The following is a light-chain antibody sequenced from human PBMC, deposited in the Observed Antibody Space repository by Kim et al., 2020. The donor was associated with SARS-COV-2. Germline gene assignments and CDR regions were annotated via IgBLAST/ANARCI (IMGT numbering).Light chain of an antibody. CDR3: QQYYSYPYT. CDR2: AAS. CDR1: QGISSY. V-gene: IGKV1-8*01. Sequence: AIRMTQSPSSLSASTGDRVTITCRASQGISSYLAWYQQKPGKAPKLLIYAASTLQSGVPSRFSGSGSGTDFTLTISCLQSEDFATYYCQQYYSYPYTFGQRTKLEI. J-gene: IGKJ2*01.